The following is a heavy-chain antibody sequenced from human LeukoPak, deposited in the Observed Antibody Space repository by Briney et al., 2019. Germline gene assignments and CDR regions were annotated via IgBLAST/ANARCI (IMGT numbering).Heavy chain of an antibody. Sequence: GGSLRLSCVASGFTFSSYGMNWVRQAPGKGLEWVSAINNSGGNTFYVDSVKGRFIISRDNSKNTLYLQMNSLRAEDTAVYYCAREYPGGLVDYWGQGTRVTGSS. V-gene: IGHV3-23*01. CDR2: INNSGGNT. CDR1: GFTFSSYG. D-gene: IGHD3-16*01. CDR3: AREYPGGLVDY. J-gene: IGHJ4*02.